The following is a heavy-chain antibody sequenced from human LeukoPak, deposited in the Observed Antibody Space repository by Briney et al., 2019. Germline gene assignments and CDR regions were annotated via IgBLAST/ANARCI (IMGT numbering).Heavy chain of an antibody. Sequence: GGSLRLSCAASGFTFSGYAMNWVRQAPGKGLEWVSAISDSGGCTYYPDSVKGRFTISRDNSRNTLYLQSNSLRAEDTAVYYCAKEDLYYGRDVWGKGTTVTVS. J-gene: IGHJ6*04. CDR3: AKEDLYYGRDV. V-gene: IGHV3-23*01. CDR1: GFTFSGYA. CDR2: ISDSGGCT.